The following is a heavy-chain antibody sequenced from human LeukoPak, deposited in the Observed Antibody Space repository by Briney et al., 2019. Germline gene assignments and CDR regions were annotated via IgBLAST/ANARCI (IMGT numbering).Heavy chain of an antibody. CDR3: ARGGWLGKPQRVDY. J-gene: IGHJ4*02. CDR1: GFTFSSYA. V-gene: IGHV3-23*01. Sequence: PGGSLRLSCAASGFTFSSYAMSWVRQAPGKGLEWVSVISGSGGSTYNAVSVKGQFTISRDNSKNTLYLQMNSLRVEDTAVYYCARGGWLGKPQRVDYWGQGTLVTVSS. D-gene: IGHD6-19*01. CDR2: ISGSGGST.